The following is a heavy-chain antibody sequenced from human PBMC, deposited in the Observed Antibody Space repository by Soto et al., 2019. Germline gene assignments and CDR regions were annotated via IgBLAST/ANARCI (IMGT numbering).Heavy chain of an antibody. CDR3: VGRITGTTSLDY. CDR2: IIPIFGTA. J-gene: IGHJ4*02. V-gene: IGHV1-69*13. CDR1: GGTFSSYA. Sequence: SVKVSCKASGGTFSSYAISWVRQAPGQGLEWMGGIIPIFGTANYAQKFQGRVTITADESTSTAYMELSSLRSEDTAVYYCVGRITGTTSLDYWGQGTLVTVSS. D-gene: IGHD1-7*01.